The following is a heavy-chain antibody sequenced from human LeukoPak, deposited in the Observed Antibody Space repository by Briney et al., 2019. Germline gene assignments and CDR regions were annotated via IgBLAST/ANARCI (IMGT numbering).Heavy chain of an antibody. CDR1: GFTFRNYN. Sequence: GGSLRLSCAASGFTFRNYNMNWVRQAPGKGLEWVSSISSSSYIYYADSVKGRFTISRDNAKNSLYLQMNSLRAEDTAVYYCAREWEDYDFWSGSRRSYFDYWGQGTLVTVSS. V-gene: IGHV3-21*06. CDR2: ISSSSYI. J-gene: IGHJ4*02. CDR3: AREWEDYDFWSGSRRSYFDY. D-gene: IGHD3-3*01.